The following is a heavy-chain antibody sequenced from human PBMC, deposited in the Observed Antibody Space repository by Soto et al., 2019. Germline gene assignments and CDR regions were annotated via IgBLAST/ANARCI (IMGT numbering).Heavy chain of an antibody. CDR2: IYYSGST. J-gene: IGHJ5*02. CDR3: AVYDFWSGYFDP. CDR1: GGSISSYY. D-gene: IGHD3-3*01. Sequence: SETLSLTCTASGGSISSYYWSWIRQPPGKGLEWIGYIYYSGSTNYNPSLKSRVTISVDTSKNQFSLKLSSVTAADTAVYYCAVYDFWSGYFDPWGQGTLVTVSS. V-gene: IGHV4-59*01.